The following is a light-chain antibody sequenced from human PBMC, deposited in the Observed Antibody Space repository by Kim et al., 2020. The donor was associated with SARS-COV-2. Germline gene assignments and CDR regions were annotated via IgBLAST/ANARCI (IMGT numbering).Light chain of an antibody. V-gene: IGKV3-15*01. Sequence: LSVCPGERATLSCRASQSVSSNVAWYQQKRGQAPRLLIYAASTRATGIPARFSGSGSGTEFTLTLSSLQSEDFAVYYCQQYNNRYTFGQGTKLEI. J-gene: IGKJ2*01. CDR3: QQYNNRYT. CDR1: QSVSSN. CDR2: AAS.